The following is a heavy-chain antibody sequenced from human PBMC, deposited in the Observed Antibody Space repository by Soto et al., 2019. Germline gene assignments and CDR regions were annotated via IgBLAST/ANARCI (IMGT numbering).Heavy chain of an antibody. CDR2: IKQDGSGK. Sequence: HRWGSLRLSCAASGFTFSSYWMSWVRQAPGKGLEWVANIKQDGSGKYYVDSVKGRFTISRDNAKNSLYLQMNSLRAEDTAVYYFARVGRGMSYIYYCAQRTMVPVSS. D-gene: IGHD2-15*01. CDR1: GFTFSSYW. J-gene: IGHJ4*02. V-gene: IGHV3-7*03. CDR3: ARVGRGMSYIYY.